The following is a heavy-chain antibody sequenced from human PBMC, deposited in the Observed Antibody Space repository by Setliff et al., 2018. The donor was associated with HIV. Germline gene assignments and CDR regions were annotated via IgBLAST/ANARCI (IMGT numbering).Heavy chain of an antibody. J-gene: IGHJ4*02. CDR2: IYHSGST. Sequence: NPSETLSLTCTVSGDSISSGDYYWGWIRQPPGKGLEWIGSIYHSGSTYYNPSLKSRVTISVDTSKKQFSLKLSSVTAADTAVYYCARQLAVADYFDYWGQGTLVTVSS. D-gene: IGHD6-19*01. CDR3: ARQLAVADYFDY. CDR1: GDSISSGDYY. V-gene: IGHV4-39*01.